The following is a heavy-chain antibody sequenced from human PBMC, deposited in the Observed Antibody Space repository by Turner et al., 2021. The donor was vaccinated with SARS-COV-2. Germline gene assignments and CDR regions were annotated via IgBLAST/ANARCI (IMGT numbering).Heavy chain of an antibody. CDR2: ISYDGRNK. CDR3: ARGYDSSGFYSFFDN. V-gene: IGHV3-30*04. D-gene: IGHD3-22*01. Sequence: QVQLVESGGGVVQPGRSLRLSCAGSGFTFNSYAMHWVRQAPGKGLEWVALISYDGRNKDYPDSVKGRFTISRDNSNNTLSLQMNSLRAEDTAVYYCARGYDSSGFYSFFDNWGQGTLVTVSS. J-gene: IGHJ4*02. CDR1: GFTFNSYA.